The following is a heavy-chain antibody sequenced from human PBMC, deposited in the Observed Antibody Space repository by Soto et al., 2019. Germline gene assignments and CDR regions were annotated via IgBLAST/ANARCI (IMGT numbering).Heavy chain of an antibody. CDR1: GGSFSGYY. D-gene: IGHD2-2*01. V-gene: IGHV4-34*01. J-gene: IGHJ6*03. CDR2: INHSGST. CDR3: ARGRCSSTSCYSGYYYYYMDV. Sequence: SETLSLTCAVYGGSFSGYYWSWIRQPPGKGLEWIGEINHSGSTNYNPSLKSRVTISVDTSKNQFSLKLSSVTAADTAVYYCARGRCSSTSCYSGYYYYYMDVWGKGTTVTVSS.